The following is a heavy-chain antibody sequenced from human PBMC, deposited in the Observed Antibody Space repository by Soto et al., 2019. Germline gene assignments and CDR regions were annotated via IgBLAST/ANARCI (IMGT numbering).Heavy chain of an antibody. CDR1: GFTFSSYA. Sequence: GGSLRLSCAASGFTFSSYAMSWVRQAPGKGLEWVSAISGSGGSTYYADSVKGRFTISRDNSKNTLYLQMNSLRAEDTAVYYCARGGGLRGYYYGMDVWGQGTTVTVSS. D-gene: IGHD3-10*01. J-gene: IGHJ6*02. V-gene: IGHV3-23*01. CDR3: ARGGGLRGYYYGMDV. CDR2: ISGSGGST.